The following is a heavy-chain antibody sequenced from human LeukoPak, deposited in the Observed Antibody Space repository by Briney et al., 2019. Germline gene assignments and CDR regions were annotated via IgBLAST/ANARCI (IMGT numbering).Heavy chain of an antibody. J-gene: IGHJ4*02. V-gene: IGHV1-2*02. CDR1: GYTFTGYY. CDR3: ASSSCRTSCSLCDY. D-gene: IGHD2-2*01. CDR2: INPNSGGT. Sequence: ASVKVSCKASGYTFTGYYMHWVRQAPGQGLEWMGWINPNSGGTNYAQKFQGRVTMTRDTPISTAYMELSRLRSDDTAVYYCASSSCRTSCSLCDYWGQGTLVTVSS.